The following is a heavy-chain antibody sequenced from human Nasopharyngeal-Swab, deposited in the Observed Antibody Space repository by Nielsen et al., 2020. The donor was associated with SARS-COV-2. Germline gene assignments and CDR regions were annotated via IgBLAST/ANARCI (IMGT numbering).Heavy chain of an antibody. CDR2: ISGSGGST. CDR3: AKVPSTVTTLPPDY. V-gene: IGHV3-23*01. J-gene: IGHJ4*02. Sequence: GESLKISCAASGFTFSSHALSWVRQAPGKGLEWVSAISGSGGSTYYADSVKGRFTISRDNSKNTLYLQMNSLRAEDTAVYYCAKVPSTVTTLPPDYWGQGTLVTVSS. CDR1: GFTFSSHA. D-gene: IGHD4-11*01.